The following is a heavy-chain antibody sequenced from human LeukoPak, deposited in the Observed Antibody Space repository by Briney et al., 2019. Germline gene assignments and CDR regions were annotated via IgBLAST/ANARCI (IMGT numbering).Heavy chain of an antibody. CDR1: GYTLTELS. J-gene: IGHJ3*02. V-gene: IGHV1-24*01. CDR2: FDPEDDET. CDR3: ATRTYYYDSSGYYDAFDI. D-gene: IGHD3-22*01. Sequence: ASVKVSCKVSGYTLTELSMHWVRQAPGKGLEWMGGFDPEDDETIYAQKFQGRVTMTEDTSTDTAYMELSSLRSEDTAVYYCATRTYYYDSSGYYDAFDIWGQGTMVTVSS.